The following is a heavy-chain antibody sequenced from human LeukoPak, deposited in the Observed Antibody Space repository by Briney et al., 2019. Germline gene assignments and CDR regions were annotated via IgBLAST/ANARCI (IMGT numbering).Heavy chain of an antibody. CDR1: GGSITNYY. J-gene: IGHJ5*02. D-gene: IGHD2-2*01. CDR3: ARDLGFCSTTSCHNWFDP. Sequence: RSSATLSLTCTVSGGSITNYYWSWIRQPPGKGLEWIGYIYFGGNTNYNPSLKTRATISVDTSKNQFSLRLNSVTAADTAVYYCARDLGFCSTTSCHNWFDPWGQGTLVTVSS. CDR2: IYFGGNT. V-gene: IGHV4-59*01.